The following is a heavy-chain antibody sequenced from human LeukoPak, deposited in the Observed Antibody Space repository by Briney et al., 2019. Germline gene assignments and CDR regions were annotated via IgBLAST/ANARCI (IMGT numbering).Heavy chain of an antibody. CDR2: IYPGGNT. CDR3: ASSREATSNWFVY. Sequence: PGGSLRLSCAASGFTVSSNYMSWVRQAPGKGLEWVSLIYPGGNTYYGDSVKGRFTISRDNSKNTLYLQMNSLRAEDTAVYHCASSREATSNWFVYWGQGTLVTVSS. V-gene: IGHV3-53*01. CDR1: GFTVSSNY. J-gene: IGHJ5*01. D-gene: IGHD2-2*01.